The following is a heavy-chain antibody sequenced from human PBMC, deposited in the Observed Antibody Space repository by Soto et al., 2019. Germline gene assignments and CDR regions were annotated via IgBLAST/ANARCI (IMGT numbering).Heavy chain of an antibody. J-gene: IGHJ3*02. Sequence: EVQLVQSGAEVKKPGESLKISCKDSGYSFTSYWIGWVRQMPGKGLEWMGTIFPADSDTRDSPSCQAQVTISVDMSINTAYLQWTSLQASDRATYYWARLLRSYYEDDAFDNWGHGTMVTVSS. V-gene: IGHV5-51*01. CDR1: GYSFTSYW. D-gene: IGHD3-10*01. CDR2: IFPADSDT. CDR3: ARLLRSYYEDDAFDN.